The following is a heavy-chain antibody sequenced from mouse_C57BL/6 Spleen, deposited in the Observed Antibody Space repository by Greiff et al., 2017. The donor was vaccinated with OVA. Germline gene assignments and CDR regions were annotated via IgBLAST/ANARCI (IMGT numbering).Heavy chain of an antibody. Sequence: VQLQQSGAELVRPGASVTLSCKASGYTFTDYEMHWVKQTPVHGLEWIGAIAPETGGTAYNQKFKGKAILTADKSSSTAYMELRSLTSEDSAVYYCTRKGNYGNDYFDYWGQGTTLTVSS. D-gene: IGHD2-1*01. CDR1: GYTFTDYE. J-gene: IGHJ2*01. CDR3: TRKGNYGNDYFDY. V-gene: IGHV1-15*01. CDR2: IAPETGGT.